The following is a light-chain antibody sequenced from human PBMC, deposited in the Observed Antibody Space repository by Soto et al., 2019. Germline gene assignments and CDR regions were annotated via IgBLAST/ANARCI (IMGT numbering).Light chain of an antibody. Sequence: EIVLTQSPCTLSLSPFERATLSCRASQSVRSNYVAWYQQKPGQAPRLLISGASSRATGIPDRFSGSGSGTDFTLTISRLEPEDFALYYCQQYGSSPITFGQGTRLEIK. CDR3: QQYGSSPIT. CDR2: GAS. J-gene: IGKJ5*01. V-gene: IGKV3-20*01. CDR1: QSVRSNY.